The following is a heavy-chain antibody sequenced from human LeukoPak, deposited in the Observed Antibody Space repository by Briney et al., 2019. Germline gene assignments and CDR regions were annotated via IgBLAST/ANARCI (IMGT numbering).Heavy chain of an antibody. V-gene: IGHV1-69*01. CDR3: ARDTVMIRDYFDY. J-gene: IGHJ4*02. CDR2: IIPIFGTA. Sequence: ASVKVSCKASGGTFSSYAISWVRQAPGQGLEWMGGIIPIFGTANYAQKFQGRVTITADESTSTAYMEPSSLRSEDTAVYYCARDTVMIRDYFDYWGQGTLVTVSS. D-gene: IGHD3-16*01. CDR1: GGTFSSYA.